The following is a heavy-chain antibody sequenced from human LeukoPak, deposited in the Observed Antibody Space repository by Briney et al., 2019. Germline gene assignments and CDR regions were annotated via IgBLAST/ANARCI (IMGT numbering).Heavy chain of an antibody. CDR3: AKNLGAEYSYGFNWFDP. J-gene: IGHJ5*02. CDR1: GFTFSSYA. D-gene: IGHD5-18*01. CDR2: ISGSGGST. Sequence: GGSLRLSCAASGFTFSSYAMSWVRQAPGKGLEWVSAISGSGGSTYYADSVKGRFTISRDNSKNTLYLQMNSLRAEDTAVYYCAKNLGAEYSYGFNWFDPWGQGTLVTVSS. V-gene: IGHV3-23*01.